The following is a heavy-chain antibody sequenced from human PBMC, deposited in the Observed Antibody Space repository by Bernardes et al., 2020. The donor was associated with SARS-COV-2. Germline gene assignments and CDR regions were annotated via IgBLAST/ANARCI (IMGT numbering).Heavy chain of an antibody. Sequence: SESLSLTCTVSGGSISSYYWSWIRHPPGKGLEWIGYIYYSGSTNYNTSLKSRVTISVDTSKNQFSLRLSSVTAADTAVYYCARDPYSSGCYYYGMDVWGQGTTGTVSS. J-gene: IGHJ6*02. CDR1: GGSISSYY. V-gene: IGHV4-59*01. CDR2: IYYSGST. CDR3: ARDPYSSGCYYYGMDV. D-gene: IGHD6-25*01.